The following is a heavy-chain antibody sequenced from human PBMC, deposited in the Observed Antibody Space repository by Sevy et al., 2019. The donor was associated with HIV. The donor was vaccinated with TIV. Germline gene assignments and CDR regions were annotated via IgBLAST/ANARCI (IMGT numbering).Heavy chain of an antibody. D-gene: IGHD2-8*02. CDR1: GFTFSSYG. CDR2: ISYDGTSK. CDR3: AKDPGSGAGYFDY. Sequence: GGSLRLSCAASGFTFSSYGMHRVRQAPGKGLEWVAVISYDGTSKYYADSVKGRFTISRDNSKNTLYLQMNSLRAEDTAVYYCAKDPGSGAGYFDYWGQGTLVTVSS. J-gene: IGHJ4*02. V-gene: IGHV3-30*18.